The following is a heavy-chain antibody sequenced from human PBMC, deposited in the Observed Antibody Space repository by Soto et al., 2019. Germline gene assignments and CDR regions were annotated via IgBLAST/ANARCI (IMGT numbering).Heavy chain of an antibody. D-gene: IGHD3-10*01. V-gene: IGHV4-59*01. CDR2: IYYSGST. CDR3: ARGRDYYGMDV. Sequence: KTSETLSLTCTVSGGSISIYYWSWIRHPPGKGLEWIGYIYYSGSTNYNPSLKSRVTISVDTSKNQFSLKLSSVTAADTAVYYCARGRDYYGMDVWGQGTTVTVSS. CDR1: GGSISIYY. J-gene: IGHJ6*02.